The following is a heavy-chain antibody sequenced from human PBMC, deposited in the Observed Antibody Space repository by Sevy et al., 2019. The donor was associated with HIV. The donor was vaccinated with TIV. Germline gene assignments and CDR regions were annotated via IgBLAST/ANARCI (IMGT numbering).Heavy chain of an antibody. D-gene: IGHD3-10*01. J-gene: IGHJ4*02. V-gene: IGHV6-1*01. CDR1: GDSVSSNSAA. CDR3: ARDRWYYYGSGSYLWFDY. Sequence: SQTLSLTCAISGDSVSSNSAAWNWIRQSPSRGLEWLGRTYYRSKGYNDYAVSVKSRITINPDTSKNQFSLQLNSVTPEDTAVYYCARDRWYYYGSGSYLWFDYWGQGTLVTVSS. CDR2: TYYRSKGYN.